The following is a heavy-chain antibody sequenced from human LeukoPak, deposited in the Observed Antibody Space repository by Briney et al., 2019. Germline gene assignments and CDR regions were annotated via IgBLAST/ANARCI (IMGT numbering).Heavy chain of an antibody. CDR3: AKDAGYSYGRGYYYYGMDV. CDR2: IRYDGSNK. V-gene: IGHV3-30*02. J-gene: IGHJ6*02. D-gene: IGHD5-18*01. CDR1: GFTFSSYG. Sequence: GGSLRLSCAASGFTFSSYGMHWVRQAPGKGLEWVAFIRYDGSNKYYADSVKGRFTISRDNSKNTLYLQMNSLKAEDTAVYYCAKDAGYSYGRGYYYYGMDVWGQGTTVTVSS.